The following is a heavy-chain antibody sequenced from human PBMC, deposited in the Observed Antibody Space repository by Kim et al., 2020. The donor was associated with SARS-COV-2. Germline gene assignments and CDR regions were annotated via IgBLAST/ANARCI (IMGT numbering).Heavy chain of an antibody. Sequence: VKDRFTISRDKAKNSLYLQMNSLRAEDTAVYYCARDSKVLWFGELPDYWGQGTLVTISS. D-gene: IGHD3-10*01. CDR3: ARDSKVLWFGELPDY. V-gene: IGHV3-11*06. J-gene: IGHJ4*02.